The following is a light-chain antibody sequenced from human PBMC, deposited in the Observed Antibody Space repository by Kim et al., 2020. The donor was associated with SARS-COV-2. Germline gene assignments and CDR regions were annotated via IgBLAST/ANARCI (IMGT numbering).Light chain of an antibody. J-gene: IGKJ1*01. Sequence: SPGERATLSCRASQSVDSRYLAWYQQKPGQAPRLLIYGASSRATGIPDRFSGSGSGTDFTLTISRLEFEDSAVYYCQQYGSSPRTFGQGTKVEIK. V-gene: IGKV3-20*01. CDR1: QSVDSRY. CDR3: QQYGSSPRT. CDR2: GAS.